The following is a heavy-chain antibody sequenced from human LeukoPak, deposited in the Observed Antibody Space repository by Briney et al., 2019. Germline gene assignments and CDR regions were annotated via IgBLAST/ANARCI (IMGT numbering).Heavy chain of an antibody. D-gene: IGHD5-24*01. CDR2: IYTSGST. CDR3: ARDSRWLQSLDY. CDR1: GGSISGGSYY. Sequence: SQTLSLTCTVSGGSISGGSYYWSWIRQPAGKGLEWIGRIYTSGSTNYNPSLKSRVTISVDTSKNQFSLKLSSVTAADTAVYYCARDSRWLQSLDYWGQGTLVTVSS. J-gene: IGHJ4*02. V-gene: IGHV4-61*02.